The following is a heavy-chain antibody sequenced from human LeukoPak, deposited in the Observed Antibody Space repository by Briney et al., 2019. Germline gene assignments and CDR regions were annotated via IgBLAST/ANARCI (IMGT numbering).Heavy chain of an antibody. CDR1: GGSISSYY. CDR2: IYYSGDT. J-gene: IGHJ5*02. Sequence: SETLSLTCTVSGGSISSYYWSWIRQPPGKGLEWIGYIYYSGDTNYNPSLKSRVTISVDTSKNQVSLKLNSVTVADTAVYYCARDGCSGGSCNVNWFDPWGQGTLVTVSS. CDR3: ARDGCSGGSCNVNWFDP. D-gene: IGHD2-15*01. V-gene: IGHV4-59*12.